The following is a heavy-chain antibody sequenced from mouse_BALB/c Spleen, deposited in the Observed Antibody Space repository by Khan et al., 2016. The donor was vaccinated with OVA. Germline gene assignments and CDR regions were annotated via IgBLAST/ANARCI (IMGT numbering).Heavy chain of an antibody. D-gene: IGHD1-1*02. CDR3: ARGGKFAY. CDR1: GYTFTDYA. CDR2: IITYYGDV. V-gene: IGHV1S137*01. Sequence: QVQLKQSGAELVRPGVSVKISCKGSGYTFTDYAMHWVKQRHAKSLEWFGVIITYYGDVDYSQNFKGKATMTVDRSSSTAYMELARLTSEGSASYYCARGGKFAYWGQGTLVTVSA. J-gene: IGHJ3*01.